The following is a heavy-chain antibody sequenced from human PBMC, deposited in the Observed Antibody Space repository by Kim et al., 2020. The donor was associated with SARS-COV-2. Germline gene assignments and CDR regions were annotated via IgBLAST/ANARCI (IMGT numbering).Heavy chain of an antibody. J-gene: IGHJ6*02. CDR1: GFTFSTYD. CDR2: IGPAGDT. Sequence: GGSLRLSCAASGFTFSTYDMHWVRQFTGKRLEWVSGIGPAGDTYYPGSVKGRFTISRENAKNTLYLQMNSLRAGDTAVYYCARDLGGRSDVWGQGTTVTVSS. CDR3: ARDLGGRSDV. V-gene: IGHV3-13*01. D-gene: IGHD3-16*01.